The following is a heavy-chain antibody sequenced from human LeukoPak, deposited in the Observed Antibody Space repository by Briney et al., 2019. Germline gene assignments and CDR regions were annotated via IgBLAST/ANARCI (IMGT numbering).Heavy chain of an antibody. Sequence: SETLSLTCTVSGGSISSSSYYWGWIRQPPGKGLEWIGSIYYSGSTYYNPSLKSRVTISVDTSKNQFSLKLSSVTAADTAVYYCASHQRTSIVVVPATEYFQHWGQGTLVTVSS. D-gene: IGHD2-2*01. J-gene: IGHJ1*01. V-gene: IGHV4-39*01. CDR2: IYYSGST. CDR3: ASHQRTSIVVVPATEYFQH. CDR1: GGSISSSSYY.